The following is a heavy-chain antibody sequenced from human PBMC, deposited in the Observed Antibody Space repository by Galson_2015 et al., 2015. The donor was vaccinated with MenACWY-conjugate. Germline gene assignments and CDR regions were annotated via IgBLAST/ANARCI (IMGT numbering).Heavy chain of an antibody. J-gene: IGHJ4*02. CDR3: ARKGNGLDY. Sequence: SLRLSCAASGFIFNTYWMHWVRQAPGKGLVWVANIKQDGGEKYYVDSVKGRFTISRDNAKNSLYLQMNSLRAEDTAVYYCARKGNGLDYWGQGTLVTVSS. V-gene: IGHV3-7*03. CDR1: GFIFNTYW. D-gene: IGHD2-8*01. CDR2: IKQDGGEK.